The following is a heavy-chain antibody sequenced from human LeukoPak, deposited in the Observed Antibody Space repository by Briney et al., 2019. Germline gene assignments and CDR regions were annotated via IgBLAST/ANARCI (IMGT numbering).Heavy chain of an antibody. CDR2: IYSGGTT. CDR3: ATGRYGYKLGHH. V-gene: IGHV3-66*02. Sequence: HSGGSLRLSCAASGFTVSSNFMNWVGQAPGRGREWVSVIYSGGTTYTADSVKGRFTISRDNAMVTVYLEMCSLRAEDTAMYYCATGRYGYKLGHHWRGGTLVSVSS. CDR1: GFTVSSNF. D-gene: IGHD5-24*01. J-gene: IGHJ5*02.